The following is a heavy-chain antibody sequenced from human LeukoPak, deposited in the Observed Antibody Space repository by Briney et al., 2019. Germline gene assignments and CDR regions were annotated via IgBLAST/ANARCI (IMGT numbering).Heavy chain of an antibody. CDR1: GFTFSSYG. J-gene: IGHJ4*02. Sequence: GGSLRLSCAASGFTFSSYGMHWVRQAPGKGLEWVAVIWYDGSNKYYADSVKGRFTISRDNSKNTLYLQMNSLRAEDTAVYYCAEDAGYSSGWYDYWGQGTLVTVSS. D-gene: IGHD6-19*01. CDR2: IWYDGSNK. CDR3: AEDAGYSSGWYDY. V-gene: IGHV3-33*06.